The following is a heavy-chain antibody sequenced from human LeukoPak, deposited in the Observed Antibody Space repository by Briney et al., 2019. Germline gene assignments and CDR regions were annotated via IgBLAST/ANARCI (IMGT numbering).Heavy chain of an antibody. CDR3: ARTPTFYDVLTGYSNDY. D-gene: IGHD3-9*01. V-gene: IGHV3-23*01. CDR1: GFTFSSYA. Sequence: GGSLRLSCAASGFTFSSYAMSWVRQAPDKGLEWVSGIGGSADNTHYADSVKGRFTISRDRSRNTLDLQMNSLRAEDTAVYYCARTPTFYDVLTGYSNDYWGQGTLATVSS. J-gene: IGHJ4*02. CDR2: IGGSADNT.